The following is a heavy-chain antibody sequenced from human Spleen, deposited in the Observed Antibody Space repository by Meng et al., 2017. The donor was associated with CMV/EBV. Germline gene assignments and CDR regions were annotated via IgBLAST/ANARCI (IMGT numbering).Heavy chain of an antibody. J-gene: IGHJ6*02. CDR3: ARDGIVVGDYYGMDV. V-gene: IGHV3-30*04. D-gene: IGHD2-2*01. Sequence: GGSLRLSCAASGFTFSSYAMHWVRQAPGKGLEWVALISFDGSDKYYADSVKGRFTISRDNSKHTLYLQMKSLTTEDTAVYFCARDGIVVGDYYGMDVWGQGTTVTVSS. CDR2: ISFDGSDK. CDR1: GFTFSSYA.